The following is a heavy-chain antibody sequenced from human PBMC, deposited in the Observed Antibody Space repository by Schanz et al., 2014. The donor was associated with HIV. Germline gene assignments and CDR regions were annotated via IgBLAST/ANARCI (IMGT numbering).Heavy chain of an antibody. CDR2: ISSSGSTI. CDR1: GFTFRHAW. V-gene: IGHV3-48*01. CDR3: AKGSSLWSFYYDMDV. J-gene: IGHJ6*02. Sequence: EVQLLESGGGLVQPGGSLRISCAASGFTFRHAWMSWVRQAPGKGLEWVSYISSSGSTIYYADSVKGRFTISRDTSKKKLYLQMNSLRAEDTAVYYCAKGSSLWSFYYDMDVWGQGTTVTVSS. D-gene: IGHD3-10*01.